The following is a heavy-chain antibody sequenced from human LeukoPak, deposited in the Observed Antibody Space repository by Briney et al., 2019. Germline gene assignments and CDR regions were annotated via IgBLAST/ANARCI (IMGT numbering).Heavy chain of an antibody. J-gene: IGHJ4*02. V-gene: IGHV1-69*13. D-gene: IGHD6-19*01. CDR3: VTRRSSGWYYFDY. CDR2: IIPIFGTA. CDR1: GGTFNIYA. Sequence: SVKVSFKASGGTFNIYAISWVRQAPGQGLEWMGGIIPIFGTANYAQKFQGRVTITADESTSTAYMELSSLRSEDTAVYYCVTRRSSGWYYFDYWGQGTLVTVSS.